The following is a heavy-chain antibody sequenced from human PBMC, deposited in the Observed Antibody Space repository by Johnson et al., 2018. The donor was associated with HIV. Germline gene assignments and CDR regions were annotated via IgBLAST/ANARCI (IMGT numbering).Heavy chain of an antibody. D-gene: IGHD2-8*02. CDR2: INWKGGTT. J-gene: IGHJ3*02. V-gene: IGHV3-20*04. CDR3: AREPGWGRTLAFDI. Sequence: VQLVESGGGVVRPGGSLRLSCAASGFTFDDYAMSWVRQAPGKGLEWVSGINWKGGTTGYADSVKGRFTISRDNSKNTLYLQMNSLRAEDTAVYYCAREPGWGRTLAFDIWGQGTMVTVSS. CDR1: GFTFDDYA.